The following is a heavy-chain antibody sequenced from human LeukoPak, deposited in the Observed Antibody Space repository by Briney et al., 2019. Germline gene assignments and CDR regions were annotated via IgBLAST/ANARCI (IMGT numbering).Heavy chain of an antibody. Sequence: PGGSLRLSCAASGFTFSSYAMSWVRQAPGKGLEWVSAISGSGGSTYYADSVKGRFTTSRDNSKNTLYLQMNSLRAEDTAVYYCARGAADLTGEVPFDYWGLGTLVTVSS. CDR2: ISGSGGST. CDR1: GFTFSSYA. D-gene: IGHD7-27*01. J-gene: IGHJ4*02. V-gene: IGHV3-23*01. CDR3: ARGAADLTGEVPFDY.